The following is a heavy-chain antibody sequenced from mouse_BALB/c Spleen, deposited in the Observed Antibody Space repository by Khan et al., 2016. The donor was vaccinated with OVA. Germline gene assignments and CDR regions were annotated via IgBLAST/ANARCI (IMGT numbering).Heavy chain of an antibody. CDR2: IDPANGNT. Sequence: IQLVQSGAELVKPGASVKLSCTASGFNIKDTYMHWVKQRPEQGLEWIGRIDPANGNTKYDPKFQGKATITADTSSNPAYLQLSSLTSEDTAVYYCASHYYGPFAYWGQGTLVTVSA. J-gene: IGHJ3*01. CDR3: ASHYYGPFAY. CDR1: GFNIKDTY. V-gene: IGHV14-3*02. D-gene: IGHD1-2*01.